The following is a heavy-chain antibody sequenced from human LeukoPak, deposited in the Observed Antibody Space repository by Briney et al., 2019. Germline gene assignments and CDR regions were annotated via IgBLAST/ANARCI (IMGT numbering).Heavy chain of an antibody. V-gene: IGHV3-21*01. CDR1: DFPFSSYA. D-gene: IGHD4-17*01. CDR2: ISSSSSYI. CDR3: ARPPTTVTSYAFDI. J-gene: IGHJ3*02. Sequence: GGSLSLSCEVPDFPFSSYAWTWVRKAPGKGLDWVSAISSSSSYIYYADSVKGRFTISRDNAKNSLYLQMNSLRAEDTAVYYCARPPTTVTSYAFDIWGQGTMVTVSS.